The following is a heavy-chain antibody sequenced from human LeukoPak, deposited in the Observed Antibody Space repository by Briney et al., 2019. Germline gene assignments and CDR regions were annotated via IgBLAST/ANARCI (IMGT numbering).Heavy chain of an antibody. CDR1: GFTFDDYG. CDR3: AKGSYYDSSGSFYFDY. V-gene: IGHV3-20*04. D-gene: IGHD3-22*01. CDR2: INWNGGST. Sequence: GGSLRLSCVASGFTFDDYGMSWVRQAPGKGLEWVSGINWNGGSTGYADSVKGRFTISRDNAKNSLYLQMNSLRAEDTALYYCAKGSYYDSSGSFYFDYWGQGTLVTVSS. J-gene: IGHJ4*02.